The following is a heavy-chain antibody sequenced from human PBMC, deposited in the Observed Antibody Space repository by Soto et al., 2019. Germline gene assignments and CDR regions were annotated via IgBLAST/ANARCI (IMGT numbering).Heavy chain of an antibody. CDR1: GFTFSSYS. V-gene: IGHV3-21*01. J-gene: IGHJ6*03. Sequence: GGSLRLSCAASGFTFSSYSMNWVRQAPGKGLEWVSSISSSSSYIYYADSVKGRFTISRDNAKNSLNLQMNSLRAEDTAVYYCARKGSSRAQTNQTKYYYYYMDVWGKGTTVTVSS. CDR3: ARKGSSRAQTNQTKYYYYYMDV. CDR2: ISSSSSYI.